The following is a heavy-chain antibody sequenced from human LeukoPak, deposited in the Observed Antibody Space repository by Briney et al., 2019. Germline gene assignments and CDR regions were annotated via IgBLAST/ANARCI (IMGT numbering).Heavy chain of an antibody. D-gene: IGHD1-14*01. V-gene: IGHV3-7*01. CDR2: IKQDGSEK. CDR1: GFTFSNYW. CDR3: AKEGAYPIITYDS. Sequence: GGSLRLSCAASGFTFSNYWMNWLRQAQGKALEWVANIKQDGSEKYYVDSVKGRFTISRDNAKNSLYLQMNSLRAEDAGVYYCAKEGAYPIITYDSWGQGTLVTVSS. J-gene: IGHJ5*01.